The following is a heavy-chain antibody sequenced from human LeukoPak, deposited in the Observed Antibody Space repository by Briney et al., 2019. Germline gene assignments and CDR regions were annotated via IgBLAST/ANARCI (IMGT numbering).Heavy chain of an antibody. V-gene: IGHV1-18*01. J-gene: IGHJ4*02. D-gene: IGHD1-26*01. CDR1: NNTLSKNG. Sequence: GASVKVSRKASNNTLSKNGITWVRQAPGQGLEWMGWISGYNTYTTYAQKFQDRVTMTKDTSTNTAYMEMRSRRSDDTAVYYCARSSAQWEAFEYWGQGTLVTVSS. CDR2: ISGYNTYT. CDR3: ARSSAQWEAFEY.